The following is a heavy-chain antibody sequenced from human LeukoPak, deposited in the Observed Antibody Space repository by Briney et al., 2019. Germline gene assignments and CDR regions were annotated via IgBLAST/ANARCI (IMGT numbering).Heavy chain of an antibody. CDR3: ARVDQRISFYFDY. CDR2: LNPHNGDT. Sequence: ASVKVSCKASGYTFTRYYMHWVRQAPGQGLEWMGWLNPHNGDTNYVQKFQGRVTMTRDTSISTAFMELSSLRSDDTAVYYCARVDQRISFYFDYWGQGTLITVSS. CDR1: GYTFTRYY. V-gene: IGHV1-2*02. D-gene: IGHD3-16*02. J-gene: IGHJ4*02.